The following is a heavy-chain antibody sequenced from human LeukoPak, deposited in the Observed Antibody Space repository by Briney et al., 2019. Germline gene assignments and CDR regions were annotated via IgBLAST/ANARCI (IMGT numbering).Heavy chain of an antibody. J-gene: IGHJ4*02. CDR3: ARSAFNWNYPDY. CDR1: GGSISSYY. V-gene: IGHV4-59*01. CDR2: IYYSGST. Sequence: SETLSLTCTVSGGSISSYYWSWIRQPPGMGLEWIGYIYYSGSTNYNPSLKSRVTISVDTSKNQFSLKLSSVTAADTAVYYCARSAFNWNYPDYWGQGTLVTVSS. D-gene: IGHD1-20*01.